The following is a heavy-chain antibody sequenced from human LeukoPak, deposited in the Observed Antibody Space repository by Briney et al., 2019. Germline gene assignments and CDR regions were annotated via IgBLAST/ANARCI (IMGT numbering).Heavy chain of an antibody. D-gene: IGHD6-19*01. CDR1: GFIFDNYA. J-gene: IGHJ4*02. Sequence: SGGSLRLSCAAPGFIFDNYAIHWVRQAPGKGLEWVSLISGDGGSTFYADSVRGRFTISRENTRKSLSLQMSSLRSEDTALYYCARESETSGWYDYWGQGTLVTVSS. CDR2: ISGDGGST. CDR3: ARESETSGWYDY. V-gene: IGHV3-43*02.